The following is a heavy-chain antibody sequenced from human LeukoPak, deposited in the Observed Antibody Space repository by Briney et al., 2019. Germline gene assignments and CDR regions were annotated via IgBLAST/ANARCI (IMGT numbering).Heavy chain of an antibody. Sequence: GGSLRLSCAASGFTFSSYSMNWVRQAPGKGLEWVSYISSSSTIYYADSVKGRFTISRDNSKNTLYLQMNSLRGEDTAIYYCAKTNGFPNWFGPWGQGTLVTVSS. CDR1: GFTFSSYS. CDR2: ISSSSTI. CDR3: AKTNGFPNWFGP. J-gene: IGHJ5*02. V-gene: IGHV3-48*04. D-gene: IGHD1-14*01.